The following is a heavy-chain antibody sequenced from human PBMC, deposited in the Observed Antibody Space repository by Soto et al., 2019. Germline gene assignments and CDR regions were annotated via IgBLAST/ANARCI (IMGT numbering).Heavy chain of an antibody. CDR3: ARVLWFGESYYFDS. CDR2: TYYRSKWYN. D-gene: IGHD3-10*01. CDR1: GDSVSSNSAA. V-gene: IGHV6-1*01. Sequence: VQLQQSGPGLVKPSQTLSLTCAISGDSVSSNSAAWNWIRQSPSRGLEWLGRTYYRSKWYNDYSVSVKRLITIDPDTSKKQFSLQLISVTPEETDVYYFARVLWFGESYYFDSWGQGTLVTVSS. J-gene: IGHJ4*02.